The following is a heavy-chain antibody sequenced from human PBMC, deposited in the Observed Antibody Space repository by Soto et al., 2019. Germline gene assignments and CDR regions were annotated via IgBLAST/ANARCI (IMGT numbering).Heavy chain of an antibody. V-gene: IGHV4-59*01. J-gene: IGHJ5*02. CDR1: CGTIGNFY. D-gene: IGHD5-12*01. Sequence: SETLRLPKTVSCGTIGNFYGSWILQPPRKGLEWIGYIYYSGSTNYNPSLKSRVTISVDTSKNQFSLKLSSVTAADTAVYYCAREGPPLGYSGYGGPWFDPWGQGTLVTVS. CDR2: IYYSGST. CDR3: AREGPPLGYSGYGGPWFDP.